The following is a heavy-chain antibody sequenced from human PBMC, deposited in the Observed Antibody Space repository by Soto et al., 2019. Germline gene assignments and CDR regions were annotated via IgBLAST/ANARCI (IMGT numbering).Heavy chain of an antibody. J-gene: IGHJ4*02. CDR2: ISGSGGST. CDR1: GFTFSSYA. Sequence: GESLKISCAASGFTFSSYAMSWVRQAPGKGLEWVSAISGSGGSTYYADSVKGRFTISRDNSKNTLYLQMNSLRAEDTAVYYCAKDSRYSGSYSYFSKPTNPQVLFDYWGQGTLVTVSS. CDR3: AKDSRYSGSYSYFSKPTNPQVLFDY. V-gene: IGHV3-23*01. D-gene: IGHD1-26*01.